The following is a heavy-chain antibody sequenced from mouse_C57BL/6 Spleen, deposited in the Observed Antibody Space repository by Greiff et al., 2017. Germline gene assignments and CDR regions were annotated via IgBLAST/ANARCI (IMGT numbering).Heavy chain of an antibody. CDR1: GFTFSNYW. V-gene: IGHV6-3*01. D-gene: IGHD3-2*02. J-gene: IGHJ3*01. Sequence: EVQLQESGGGLVQPGGSMKLSCVASGFTFSNYWMNWVRQSPEKGLEWVAQIRLTSDNYATHHAVSVKGRLTISRDDSKGSVYLRMNNLEAEDAGIYYCTQTAQATFAYWGQGTLVTVSA. CDR3: TQTAQATFAY. CDR2: IRLTSDNYAT.